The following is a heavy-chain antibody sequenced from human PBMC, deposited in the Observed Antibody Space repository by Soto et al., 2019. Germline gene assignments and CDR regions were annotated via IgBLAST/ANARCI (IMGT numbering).Heavy chain of an antibody. Sequence: EVQLVESGGGLGQPGGSLRLSCGASGFAFSGYWMHWVRQVPGKGLVWVSRINGDGSDIKYADSVKGRFTISRDNAKNTLYLQMNSLRAEDTAVYYCARDQSTGDWFDAWGQGTLVTVSS. CDR2: INGDGSDI. CDR3: ARDQSTGDWFDA. CDR1: GFAFSGYW. V-gene: IGHV3-74*03. J-gene: IGHJ5*02. D-gene: IGHD2-2*01.